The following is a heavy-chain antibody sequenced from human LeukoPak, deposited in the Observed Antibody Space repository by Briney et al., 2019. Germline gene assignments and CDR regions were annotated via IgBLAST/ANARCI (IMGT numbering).Heavy chain of an antibody. CDR2: ISYDESKK. CDR3: AKGHLAYCGGDCYLDAFDI. V-gene: IGHV3-30*18. J-gene: IGHJ3*02. Sequence: PGRSLRLSCAASGFTFTSYAMHWVRQAPGKGLEWVAVISYDESKKYYADSVKGRFTISRDNSKNTLYLQMNSLRAEDTAVYYCAKGHLAYCGGDCYLDAFDIWGQGTMVTVSS. CDR1: GFTFTSYA. D-gene: IGHD2-21*01.